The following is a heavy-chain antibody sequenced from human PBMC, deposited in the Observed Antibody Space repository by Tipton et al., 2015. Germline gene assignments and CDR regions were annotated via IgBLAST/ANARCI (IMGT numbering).Heavy chain of an antibody. CDR1: GFTFSLYW. V-gene: IGHV3-74*01. CDR2: IKGDGSIS. D-gene: IGHD3-10*01. Sequence: SLRLSCSASGFTFSLYWMHWVRQVPGKGLAWVSRIKGDGSISDHADSVKGRFTISRDNAANTLYLQMDNLRVEDTAVYYCARVDYSSYENFDQWGQGTLVTVSS. J-gene: IGHJ4*02. CDR3: ARVDYSSYENFDQ.